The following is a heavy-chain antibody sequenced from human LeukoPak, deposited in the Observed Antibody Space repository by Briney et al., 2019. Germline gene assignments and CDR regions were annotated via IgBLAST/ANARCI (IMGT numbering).Heavy chain of an antibody. CDR2: IRSKAYGGTT. D-gene: IGHD3-10*01. CDR1: GFIFGDYA. J-gene: IGHJ4*02. Sequence: GGSLRLSCTASGFIFGDYAMSWVGQAPGKGLEGVGFIRSKAYGGTTEYAASVKGRFTISRDDSKTIAYLQMNSLKIEDTAVYYCTRDLMGTQYYSGSGSSDYWGQGNLVTVSS. CDR3: TRDLMGTQYYSGSGSSDY. V-gene: IGHV3-49*04.